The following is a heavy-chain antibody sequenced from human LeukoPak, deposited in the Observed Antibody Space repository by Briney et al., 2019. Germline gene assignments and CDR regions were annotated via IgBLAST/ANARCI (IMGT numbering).Heavy chain of an antibody. Sequence: GGSLRLSCAASGFTFTNYWMSWVRQAPGKGLELVANIKQDRSEKYYVDSVKGRFTVSRDNAKTSVYLEMNSLRAEDTAVYYCARDEFIWGRGTMVTVSS. CDR3: ARDEFI. CDR1: GFTFTNYW. CDR2: IKQDRSEK. V-gene: IGHV3-7*01. J-gene: IGHJ3*02.